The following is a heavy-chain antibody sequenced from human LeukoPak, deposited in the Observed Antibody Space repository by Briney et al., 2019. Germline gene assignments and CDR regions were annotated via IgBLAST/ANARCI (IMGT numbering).Heavy chain of an antibody. Sequence: GGSLRLSCAASGFTFSSYGMHWVRQAPGKGLEWVAFIRYDGSNKYYADSVKGRFTISRDNSKNTLYLQMNSLRAQDTAVYYCARGGIAAPNWFDPWGQGTLVTVSS. CDR1: GFTFSSYG. CDR2: IRYDGSNK. J-gene: IGHJ5*02. V-gene: IGHV3-30*02. D-gene: IGHD6-6*01. CDR3: ARGGIAAPNWFDP.